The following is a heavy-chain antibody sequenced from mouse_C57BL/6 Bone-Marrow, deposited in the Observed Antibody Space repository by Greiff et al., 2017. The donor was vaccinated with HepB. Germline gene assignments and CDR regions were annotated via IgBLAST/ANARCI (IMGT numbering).Heavy chain of an antibody. Sequence: EVKLEESGGGLVQSGRSLRLSCATSGFTFSDFYMEWVRQAPGKGLEWIAASRNKANDYTTEYSASVKGRFIVSRDTSQSILYLQMNALRAEDTAIYYCARDAGYYYAMDYWGQGTSVTVSS. D-gene: IGHD2-2*01. V-gene: IGHV7-1*01. CDR2: SRNKANDYTT. CDR1: GFTFSDFY. J-gene: IGHJ4*01. CDR3: ARDAGYYYAMDY.